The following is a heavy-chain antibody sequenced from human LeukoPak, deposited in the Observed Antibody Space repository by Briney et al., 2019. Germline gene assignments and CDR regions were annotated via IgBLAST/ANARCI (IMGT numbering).Heavy chain of an antibody. CDR3: AKDTLAVAGIINSHIDY. Sequence: GGSLRLSCAASGFTFSSYSMNWVRQAPGKGLEWVSSISSSSSYIYYADSVKGRFTISRDNAKNSLYLQMNSLRAEDTALYYCAKDTLAVAGIINSHIDYWGQGTLVTVSS. CDR1: GFTFSSYS. D-gene: IGHD6-19*01. V-gene: IGHV3-21*04. CDR2: ISSSSSYI. J-gene: IGHJ4*02.